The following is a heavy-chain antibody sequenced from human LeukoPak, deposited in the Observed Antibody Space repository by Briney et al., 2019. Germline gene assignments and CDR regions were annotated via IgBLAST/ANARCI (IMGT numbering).Heavy chain of an antibody. D-gene: IGHD2-15*01. V-gene: IGHV3-33*01. J-gene: IGHJ6*02. CDR1: GFTFSSYG. Sequence: GGSLRLSCAASGFTFSSYGMHWVRQAPGKGLEWVAVIWYDGSNKYYADSVKGRFTISRDNSKTTLYLQMNSLRAEDTAVYYCAREEEGRLLYYYYGMDVWGQGTTVTVSS. CDR2: IWYDGSNK. CDR3: AREEEGRLLYYYYGMDV.